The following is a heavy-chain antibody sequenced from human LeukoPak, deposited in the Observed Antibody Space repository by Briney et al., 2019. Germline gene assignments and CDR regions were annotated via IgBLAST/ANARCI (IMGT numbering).Heavy chain of an antibody. D-gene: IGHD3-22*01. J-gene: IGHJ4*02. CDR3: ARSGGLWLLTYYFDY. CDR2: IYYSGST. CDR1: GGSISSSSYY. V-gene: IGHV4-39*07. Sequence: SETLSLTCTVSGGSISSSSYYWGWIRQPPGKGLEWVGSIYYSGSTYYNPSLKSRVTISVDTSKNQLSLKLSSVTAADTAVYFCARSGGLWLLTYYFDYWGQGTLVTVSS.